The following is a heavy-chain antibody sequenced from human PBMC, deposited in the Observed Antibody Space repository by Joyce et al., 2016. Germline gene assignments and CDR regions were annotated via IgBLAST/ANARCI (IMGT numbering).Heavy chain of an antibody. V-gene: IGHV2-5*02. CDR2: IYRDDDK. D-gene: IGHD5-12*01. CDR3: AHRPNSGYDPSAFDF. J-gene: IGHJ4*02. Sequence: QITLKESRPTLVKPTQTLTLTCAFSGFSLSTRGVGVGWIRQPPGKAVEWLALIYRDDDKRYSPSLKSRLAITKDTSRNQVVLTMTNMDPVDTATYYCAHRPNSGYDPSAFDFWGQGTLVTVSS. CDR1: GFSLSTRGVG.